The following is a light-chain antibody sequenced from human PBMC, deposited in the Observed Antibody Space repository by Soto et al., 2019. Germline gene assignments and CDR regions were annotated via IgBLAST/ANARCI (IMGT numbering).Light chain of an antibody. CDR3: QQYSDWPLYT. Sequence: EIVMTQSPVTLSVSPGDRVTLSCRASQSVGSNLAWYQQTPGQAPRLLISDASTRATGIPARFSGSGSATDFTLTVSSLQSEDFAVYYCQQYSDWPLYTFGQGTKVEIK. J-gene: IGKJ2*01. CDR1: QSVGSN. CDR2: DAS. V-gene: IGKV3-15*01.